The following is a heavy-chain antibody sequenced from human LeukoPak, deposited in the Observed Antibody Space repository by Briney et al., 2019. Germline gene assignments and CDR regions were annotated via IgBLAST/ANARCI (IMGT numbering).Heavy chain of an antibody. CDR3: ARDDTDSPLHY. J-gene: IGHJ4*02. V-gene: IGHV1-2*02. Sequence: ASVKVSCKASGGTFSSYAISWVRQAPGQGLEWMGWVNPNSGGTNYAQMFQGRVTMTRDTSISTAYMELSRLTSDDTAVYYCARDDTDSPLHYWGQGSLVTVSS. CDR2: VNPNSGGT. CDR1: GGTFSSYA. D-gene: IGHD2-2*02.